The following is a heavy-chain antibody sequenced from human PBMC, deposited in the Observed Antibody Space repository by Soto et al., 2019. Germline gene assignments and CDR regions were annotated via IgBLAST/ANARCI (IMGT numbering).Heavy chain of an antibody. CDR1: GFTFSSYS. V-gene: IGHV3-48*02. J-gene: IGHJ5*02. D-gene: IGHD5-18*01. Sequence: GGSLRLSCAASGFTFSSYSMNWVRQSPGKGLEWVSYISSSSSTIYYADSVKGRFTISRDNAKNSLYLQMNSLRDEDTAVYYCARDPVRYSYGYRWFDPWGQGNLVTVSS. CDR2: ISSSSSTI. CDR3: ARDPVRYSYGYRWFDP.